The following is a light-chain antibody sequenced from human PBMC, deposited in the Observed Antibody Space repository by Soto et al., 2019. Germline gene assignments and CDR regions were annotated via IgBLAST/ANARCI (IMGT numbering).Light chain of an antibody. V-gene: IGLV2-8*01. CDR2: EVN. Sequence: QSVLTQPPSASGSPGQSVTVSCTGSSSDVGAYNYVSWYQQHPGKAPKLIIFEVNKRPSGVPDRFSGSKSGNTASLTVSGLQAEDEADYYCSSFGGSKVFGGGTKLTV. CDR3: SSFGGSKV. CDR1: SSDVGAYNY. J-gene: IGLJ2*01.